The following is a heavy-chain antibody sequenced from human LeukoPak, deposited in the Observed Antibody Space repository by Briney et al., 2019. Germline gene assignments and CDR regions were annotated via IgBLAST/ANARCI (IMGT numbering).Heavy chain of an antibody. CDR3: ARSFNSRTFDY. CDR2: ISAYNGNT. D-gene: IGHD2/OR15-2a*01. V-gene: IGHV1-18*01. CDR1: GYTFSNYG. J-gene: IGHJ4*01. Sequence: ASVKVSCKASGYTFSNYGISWVRQTPGQGLEWMGWISAYNGNTNYAQKLQGRVTMTTDTSTNTADMELRSLRSDDTAVYYCARSFNSRTFDYWGHGILVTVSS.